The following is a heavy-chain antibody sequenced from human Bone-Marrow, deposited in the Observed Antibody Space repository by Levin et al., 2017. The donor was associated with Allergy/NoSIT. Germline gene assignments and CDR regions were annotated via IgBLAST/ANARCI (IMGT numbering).Heavy chain of an antibody. CDR2: TSYDGSNE. CDR1: GFTFSDYG. J-gene: IGHJ4*02. CDR3: VKDGAWVNFLYYFDF. Sequence: GGSLRLSCAASGFTFSDYGIHWVRQAPGKGLEWVAVTSYDGSNEHYADSVKGRFIISRDNSKNTLSLQMNSLRPEDTAVYYCVKDGAWVNFLYYFDFWGQGTLVTVSS. D-gene: IGHD2/OR15-2a*01. V-gene: IGHV3-30*14.